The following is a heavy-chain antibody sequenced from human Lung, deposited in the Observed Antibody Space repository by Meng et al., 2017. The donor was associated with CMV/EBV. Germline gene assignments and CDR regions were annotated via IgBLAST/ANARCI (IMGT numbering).Heavy chain of an antibody. D-gene: IGHD6-19*01. J-gene: IGHJ4*02. Sequence: QLQGSGPRLVKPSGTLSLTCAVSGGSISISTWWSWVRQPPGKGLEWIGEIYHSGGTNYNPSLRGRVTISLDKSKNQFSLTLRSVTAADTAVYYCARDPYATGWAGWGQGTLVTVSS. V-gene: IGHV4-4*02. CDR3: ARDPYATGWAG. CDR1: GGSISISTW. CDR2: IYHSGGT.